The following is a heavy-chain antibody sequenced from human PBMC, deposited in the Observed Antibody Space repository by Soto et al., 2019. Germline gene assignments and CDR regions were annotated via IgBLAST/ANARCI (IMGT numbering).Heavy chain of an antibody. CDR3: ARGCSAVTTHLWY. CDR1: GYTFNTYG. J-gene: IGHJ4*02. CDR2: INPYNGNT. Sequence: ASVKVSCKASGYTFNTYGITWVPPAPGQGLEWRGWINPYNGNTKFAQKLQDRVTMTTATSTSTAYIELASLRPDDTAVYYFARGCSAVTTHLWYSAQGSFVTVSS. D-gene: IGHD4-17*01. V-gene: IGHV1-18*01.